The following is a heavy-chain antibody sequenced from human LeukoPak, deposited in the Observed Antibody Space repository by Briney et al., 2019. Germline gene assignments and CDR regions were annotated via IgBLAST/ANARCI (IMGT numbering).Heavy chain of an antibody. CDR2: IIPIFGTA. J-gene: IGHJ4*02. CDR3: ARVTAEAGAGYRNSYYFDY. Sequence: ASVKVSCTASGGTFSSYAISWVRQAPGQGLEWMGGIIPIFGTANYAQKFQGRVTITADESTSTAYMELSSLRSEDTAVYYCARVTAEAGAGYRNSYYFDYWGQGTLVTVSS. D-gene: IGHD3-16*02. CDR1: GGTFSSYA. V-gene: IGHV1-69*13.